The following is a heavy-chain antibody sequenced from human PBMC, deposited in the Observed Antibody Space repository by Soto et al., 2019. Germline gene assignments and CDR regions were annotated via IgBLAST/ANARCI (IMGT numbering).Heavy chain of an antibody. Sequence: QVQLVQSGGEVKKPGASVKVSCQASGYTFSDYAISWVRQAPGQGREWMGWISASTRNTDQAQNFQGRVIMTLDTSTNTADMELSSLRSDDTAVYYCVRCYCSVGSCYACWHFDLWGRGTLVTVSS. D-gene: IGHD2-15*01. V-gene: IGHV1-18*01. CDR3: VRCYCSVGSCYACWHFDL. J-gene: IGHJ2*01. CDR2: ISASTRNT. CDR1: GYTFSDYA.